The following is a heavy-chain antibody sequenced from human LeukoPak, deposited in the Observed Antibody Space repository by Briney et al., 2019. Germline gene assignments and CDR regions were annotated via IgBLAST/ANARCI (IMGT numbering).Heavy chain of an antibody. J-gene: IGHJ4*02. V-gene: IGHV1-2*06. Sequence: ASVKVSCKASGYTFTGYYTHWVRQAPGHGLEWMGRLNPDNFDTNYAQRFQGRVTMTRDTSIRTVYMELSSLRSDDTAIYYRARDRGGSYVDYWGQGTLVTVSS. D-gene: IGHD1-26*01. CDR1: GYTFTGYY. CDR3: ARDRGGSYVDY. CDR2: LNPDNFDT.